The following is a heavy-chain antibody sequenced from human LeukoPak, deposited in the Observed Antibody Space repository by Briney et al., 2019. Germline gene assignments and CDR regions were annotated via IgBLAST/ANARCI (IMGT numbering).Heavy chain of an antibody. J-gene: IGHJ4*02. Sequence: PGGYLILSWASSQFTFSSYGMHWPRQAAGKGVDGVELIRYDGSNKYYADSVKGRFTISRDNSKITLNLQMNSLRAEDTAVYDCAKANIAAAGYASLFDYWGQGTLVTVSS. CDR3: AKANIAAAGYASLFDY. CDR2: IRYDGSNK. D-gene: IGHD6-13*01. CDR1: QFTFSSYG. V-gene: IGHV3-30*02.